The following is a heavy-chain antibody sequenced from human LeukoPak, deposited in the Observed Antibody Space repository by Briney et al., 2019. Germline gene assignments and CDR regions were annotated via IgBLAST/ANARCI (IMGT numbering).Heavy chain of an antibody. J-gene: IGHJ6*01. CDR1: GGTFSSYA. CDR2: IIPIFGTA. V-gene: IGHV1-69*13. CDR3: ARDQPSITIFGVVSRPRSYYYGMDV. D-gene: IGHD3-3*01. Sequence: SVKVSCTASGGTFSSYAISWVRQAPGQGLEWMGGIIPIFGTANYAQKFQGRVTITADESTSTAYMELSSLRSEDTAVYYCARDQPSITIFGVVSRPRSYYYGMDVWGQGTTVTVSS.